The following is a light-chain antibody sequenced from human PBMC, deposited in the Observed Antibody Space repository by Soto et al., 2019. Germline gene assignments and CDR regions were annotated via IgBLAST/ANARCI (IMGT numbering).Light chain of an antibody. V-gene: IGKV3-15*01. Sequence: EIVMTQSPATLSVPPGERVTLSCRDSQSVSSRLAWYQQKPGQSPRLLIYGASTRATGIPARFSGSGSGTEFTLTISSLQSEDFGVYYCHQYNNLWTFGQGTKVDIK. CDR1: QSVSSR. CDR3: HQYNNLWT. J-gene: IGKJ1*01. CDR2: GAS.